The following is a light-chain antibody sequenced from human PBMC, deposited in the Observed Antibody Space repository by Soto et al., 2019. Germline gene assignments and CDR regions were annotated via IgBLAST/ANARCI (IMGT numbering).Light chain of an antibody. CDR1: SSDVGGFDY. CDR2: DVT. CDR3: SSFTSRTTLL. Sequence: QPVLTQPASVSGSPGQSITISCTGTSSDVGGFDYVSWYQQHPGKAPKLMIYDVTDRPSGVSDRFSGSKSGNTASLTISGLQTEDEADYYCSSFTSRTTLLFGGGTKVTVL. J-gene: IGLJ2*01. V-gene: IGLV2-14*03.